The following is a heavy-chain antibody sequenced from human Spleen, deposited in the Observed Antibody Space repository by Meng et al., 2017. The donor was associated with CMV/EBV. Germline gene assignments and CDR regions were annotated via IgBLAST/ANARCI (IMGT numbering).Heavy chain of an antibody. V-gene: IGHV1-18*01. CDR1: GYIFSNYG. Sequence: ASGYIFSNYGISWVRQAPGQGLQWMGWISAYNGDTKYTPNLQGRVTMTTDTSTSTAYLELRSLTSDDTAVYYCARDPPVIAAAMFDPWGQGTLVTVSS. J-gene: IGHJ5*02. CDR2: ISAYNGDT. CDR3: ARDPPVIAAAMFDP. D-gene: IGHD6-13*01.